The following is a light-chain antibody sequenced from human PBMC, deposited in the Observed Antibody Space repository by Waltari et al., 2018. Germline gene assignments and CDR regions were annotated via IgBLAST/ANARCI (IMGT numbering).Light chain of an antibody. J-gene: IGLJ2*01. V-gene: IGLV3-1*01. CDR2: QDN. Sequence: SYELSPPPSMPVSPVQTASITCSGDKLGDKYASWYHQKPGQSPVLVIFQDNKRPSGIPERFSGSNSGNTATLTISGTQAMDEADYYCQAWDSSTLVFGGGTKLTVL. CDR1: KLGDKY. CDR3: QAWDSSTLV.